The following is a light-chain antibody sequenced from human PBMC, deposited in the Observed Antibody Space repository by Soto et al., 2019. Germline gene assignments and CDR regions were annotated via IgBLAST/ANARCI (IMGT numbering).Light chain of an antibody. CDR3: QQYGASPWT. Sequence: EIVLTQSPGTVSLSPGERATLSCRASQSVSSSYLAWYQQKPGQAPRLLIYGASSRATGIPDRFGGSGSGTDFTLTISRLEPEDFAVYICQQYGASPWTFGQGTKVDIK. J-gene: IGKJ1*01. CDR1: QSVSSSY. V-gene: IGKV3-20*01. CDR2: GAS.